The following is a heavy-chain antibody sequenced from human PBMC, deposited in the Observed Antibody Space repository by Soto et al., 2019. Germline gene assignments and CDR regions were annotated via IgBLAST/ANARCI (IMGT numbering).Heavy chain of an antibody. CDR2: IYRTGST. Sequence: SETLSLTCAVSGGSFTSNNWWAWVRQPPGQGLEWIGEIYRTGSTNYNPSLKSRVTISLDKSENQFSLKVTSLTAADTAVYYCESRDPGTSVDYWGQGTLVTVSS. D-gene: IGHD1-1*01. V-gene: IGHV4-4*02. CDR1: GGSFTSNNW. CDR3: ESRDPGTSVDY. J-gene: IGHJ4*02.